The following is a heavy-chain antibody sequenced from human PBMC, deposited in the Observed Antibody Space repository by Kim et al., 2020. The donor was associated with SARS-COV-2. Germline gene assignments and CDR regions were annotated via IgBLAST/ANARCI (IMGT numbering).Heavy chain of an antibody. V-gene: IGHV1-46*01. J-gene: IGHJ5*02. CDR3: ARDQSTVTAYNWFDP. D-gene: IGHD4-4*01. Sequence: ASVKVSCKASGYTFTSYYMHWVRQAPGQGLEWMGIINPSGGSKSYARKFQGRVTMTRDTSTSTVYMELSSLRSEDTAVYYCARDQSTVTAYNWFDPWGQGTLVTVSS. CDR2: INPSGGSK. CDR1: GYTFTSYY.